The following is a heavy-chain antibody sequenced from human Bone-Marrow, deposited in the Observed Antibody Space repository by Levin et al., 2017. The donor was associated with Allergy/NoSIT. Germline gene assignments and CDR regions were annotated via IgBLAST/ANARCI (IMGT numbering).Heavy chain of an antibody. CDR2: VSYDGSLN. V-gene: IGHV3-30*18. CDR3: AKERMNYDNWLDI. Sequence: PGGSLRLSCAASGFIFSSYGMHWVRQTPGKGLEWLGRVSYDGSLNYYRESVKGRFTISRDNSKNTVYLQMNSLRPEDTGLYFCAKERMNYDNWLDIWGQGTLVTVSS. D-gene: IGHD3-16*01. J-gene: IGHJ5*02. CDR1: GFIFSSYG.